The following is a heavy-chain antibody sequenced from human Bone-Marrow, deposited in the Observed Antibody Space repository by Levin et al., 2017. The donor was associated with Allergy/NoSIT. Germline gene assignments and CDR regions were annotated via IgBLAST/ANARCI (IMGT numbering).Heavy chain of an antibody. J-gene: IGHJ4*02. CDR1: GGSTSSGAYY. CDR2: VYYSGGT. D-gene: IGHD5-24*01. CDR3: ARGPRSITYFDY. Sequence: TLSLTCTVSGGSTSSGAYYWNWIRQHPGKGLEWIGYVYYSGGTYYNPSLKSRVTISVDTSKNQFSLKLSSVTAADTAVYYCARGPRSITYFDYWGQGTLVTVSS. V-gene: IGHV4-31*03.